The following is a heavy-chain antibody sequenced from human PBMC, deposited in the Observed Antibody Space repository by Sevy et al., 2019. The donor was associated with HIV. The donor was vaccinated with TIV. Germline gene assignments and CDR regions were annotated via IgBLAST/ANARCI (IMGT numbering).Heavy chain of an antibody. D-gene: IGHD3-16*01. Sequence: GGSLRLSCAASEFTFSSYTMSWVHQAPGKELEWVSSISGTGGHIYYADSVKGRFTISRDNSKSTLDLQMNSLRAEDTAVYYCAKPISTWGGAFDYWGQGTPVTVSS. CDR2: ISGTGGHI. CDR3: AKPISTWGGAFDY. CDR1: EFTFSSYT. J-gene: IGHJ4*02. V-gene: IGHV3-23*01.